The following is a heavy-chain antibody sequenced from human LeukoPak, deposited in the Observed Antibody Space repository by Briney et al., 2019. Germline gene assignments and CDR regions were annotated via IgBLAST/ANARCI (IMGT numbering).Heavy chain of an antibody. CDR1: GYTFTGYY. D-gene: IGHD1-26*01. CDR3: ASGSGSYYNNWFDP. V-gene: IGHV1-2*02. J-gene: IGHJ5*02. CDR2: INPNSGGT. Sequence: ASVKVSCKASGYTFTGYYMHWVRQAPGQGLEWMGWINPNSGGTNYAQKFRGRVTMTRDTSISTAYMELSRLRSDDTAVYYCASGSGSYYNNWFDPWGQGTLVTVSS.